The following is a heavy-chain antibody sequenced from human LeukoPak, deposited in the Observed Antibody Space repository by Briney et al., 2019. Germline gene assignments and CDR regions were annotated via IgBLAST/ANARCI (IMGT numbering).Heavy chain of an antibody. CDR1: GFTFSSYA. CDR2: ISGSGGST. CDR3: AKEGAQIITMIVVVITGFDY. Sequence: PGGPLRLSCAASGFTFSSYAMSWVRQAPGKGLEWVSAISGSGGSTYYADSVKGRFTISRDNSKNTLYLQMNSLRAEDTAVYYCAKEGAQIITMIVVVITGFDYWGQGTLVTVSS. J-gene: IGHJ4*02. D-gene: IGHD3-22*01. V-gene: IGHV3-23*01.